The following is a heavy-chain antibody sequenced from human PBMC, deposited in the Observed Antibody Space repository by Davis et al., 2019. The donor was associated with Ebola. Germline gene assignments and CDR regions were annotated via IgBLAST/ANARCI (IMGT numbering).Heavy chain of an antibody. Sequence: SVKVSCKASAGTFSSYAISWVRQAPGQGLEWMGGIIPIYGTANYAQKFQGRVTITADESTSTAYMELSSLRSEDTAVYYCARGAYFKIGGLTRFDYWGQGTLVTVSS. J-gene: IGHJ4*02. V-gene: IGHV1-69*13. CDR1: AGTFSSYA. CDR2: IIPIYGTA. D-gene: IGHD3-16*01. CDR3: ARGAYFKIGGLTRFDY.